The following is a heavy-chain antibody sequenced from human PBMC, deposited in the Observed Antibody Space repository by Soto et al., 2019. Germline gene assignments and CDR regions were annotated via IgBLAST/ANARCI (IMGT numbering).Heavy chain of an antibody. Sequence: EVQLVESGGGLVQPGRSLRLSCAASGFTFDDHAMHWVRQGPGKGLEWVSSITWNSNNIIYADSVKGRFTMSRDNAKNSLYLQMSSLRAEDPALYYCAKDIGSGSYYVGFDIWGQGTMVTVSS. D-gene: IGHD1-26*01. CDR1: GFTFDDHA. J-gene: IGHJ3*02. CDR2: ITWNSNNI. V-gene: IGHV3-9*01. CDR3: AKDIGSGSYYVGFDI.